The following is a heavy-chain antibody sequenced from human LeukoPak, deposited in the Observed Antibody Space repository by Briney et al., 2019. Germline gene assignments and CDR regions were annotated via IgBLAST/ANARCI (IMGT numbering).Heavy chain of an antibody. Sequence: SETLSLTCTVSGGSVISGTSFWGWIRQHPGKGLEWVGYIHHSGHTYDNPSLQSRVIISMDKSKNQFSLKLNSVTAADTAVYYCARYCSSTSCPFDYWGQGALVTVSS. V-gene: IGHV4-31*03. J-gene: IGHJ4*02. CDR3: ARYCSSTSCPFDY. CDR2: IHHSGHT. D-gene: IGHD2-2*01. CDR1: GGSVISGTSF.